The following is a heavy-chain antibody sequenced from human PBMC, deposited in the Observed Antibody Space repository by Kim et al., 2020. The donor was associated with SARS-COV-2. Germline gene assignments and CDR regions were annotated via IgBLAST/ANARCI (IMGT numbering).Heavy chain of an antibody. CDR1: AGSISIYY. D-gene: IGHD3-10*01. J-gene: IGHJ5*02. V-gene: IGHV4-59*01. CDR3: AREGLRSMDRGGDNWLDP. CDR2: IHYSGTT. Sequence: SETLSLTCTVSAGSISIYYWSWIRQPPGKGLEGIGCIHYSGTTNYNPSLESRVTISVDTSKNQISLKVSSVTAADTAVYYCAREGLRSMDRGGDNWLDP.